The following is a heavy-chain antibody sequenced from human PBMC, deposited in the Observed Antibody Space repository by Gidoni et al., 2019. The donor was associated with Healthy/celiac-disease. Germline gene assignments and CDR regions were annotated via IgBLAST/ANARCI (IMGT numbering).Heavy chain of an antibody. V-gene: IGHV1-3*01. J-gene: IGHJ4*02. D-gene: IGHD2-15*01. CDR1: GYTFTSYA. Sequence: QVQLVQSGAEVKKPGASVKVSCKASGYTFTSYAMHLVRQAPGQRLEWMGWINAGNGTTKYSQKFQGRVTITRDTSASTAYMELSSLRSEDTAVYYCARGRLGCSGGSCYSRIWYFDYWGQGTLVTVSS. CDR2: INAGNGTT. CDR3: ARGRLGCSGGSCYSRIWYFDY.